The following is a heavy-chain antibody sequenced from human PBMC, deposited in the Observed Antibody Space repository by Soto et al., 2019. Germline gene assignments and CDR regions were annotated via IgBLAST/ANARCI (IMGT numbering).Heavy chain of an antibody. J-gene: IGHJ4*02. D-gene: IGHD3-22*01. V-gene: IGHV3-48*03. Sequence: LRLSCAASGFTFSSYEMNWVRQAPGKGLEWVSYISSSGSTIYYADSVKGRFTISRDNSKNTLYLQMNSLRAEDTAVYYCASTYDSSGYYPSAPDYWGQGTLVTVSS. CDR1: GFTFSSYE. CDR2: ISSSGSTI. CDR3: ASTYDSSGYYPSAPDY.